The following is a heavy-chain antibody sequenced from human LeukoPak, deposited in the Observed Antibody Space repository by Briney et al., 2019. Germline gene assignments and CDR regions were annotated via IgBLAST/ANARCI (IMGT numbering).Heavy chain of an antibody. CDR2: INPNSGGT. CDR3: ARDYYDSSGYYSGIHFDY. J-gene: IGHJ4*02. CDR1: GYTFTGYY. D-gene: IGHD3-22*01. Sequence: EASVTVSCKASGYTFTGYYMHWVRQAPGQGLEWMGWINPNSGGTNYAQKFQGRVTMTRDTSISTAYMELSRLRSDDTAVYYCARDYYDSSGYYSGIHFDYWGQGTLVTVSS. V-gene: IGHV1-2*02.